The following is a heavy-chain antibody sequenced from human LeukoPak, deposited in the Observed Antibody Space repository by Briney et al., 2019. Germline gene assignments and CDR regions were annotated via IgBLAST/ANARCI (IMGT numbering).Heavy chain of an antibody. D-gene: IGHD3-10*01. CDR1: GYTFTIYG. Sequence: ASVNVSCKASGYTFTIYGISWVRQAPGQGLEWMGWISAYNGNTNYAQKLQGRVTMTTDTSTSTAYMELRSLRSDDTAVYYCARDLFTMVRGVLLRYWGQGTLVTVSS. V-gene: IGHV1-18*01. CDR3: ARDLFTMVRGVLLRY. CDR2: ISAYNGNT. J-gene: IGHJ4*02.